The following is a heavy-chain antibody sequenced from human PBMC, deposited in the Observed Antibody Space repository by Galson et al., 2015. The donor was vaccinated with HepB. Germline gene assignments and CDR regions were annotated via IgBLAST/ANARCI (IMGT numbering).Heavy chain of an antibody. J-gene: IGHJ5*02. CDR1: GYTFTSYA. V-gene: IGHV7-4-1*02. D-gene: IGHD2-2*01. Sequence: SVKVSCKASGYTFTSYAMNWVRQAPGQGLEWMGWINTNTGNPTYAQGFTGRFVFSLDTSVSTAYLQISSLKAEDTAVYYCARIVPHCSSTSCYPTTAFDPWGQGTLVTVSS. CDR2: INTNTGNP. CDR3: ARIVPHCSSTSCYPTTAFDP.